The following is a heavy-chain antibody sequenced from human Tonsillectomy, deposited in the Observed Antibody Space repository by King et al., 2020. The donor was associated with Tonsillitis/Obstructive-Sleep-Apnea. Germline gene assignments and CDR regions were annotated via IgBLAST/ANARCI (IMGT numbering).Heavy chain of an antibody. D-gene: IGHD2-15*01. J-gene: IGHJ4*02. CDR1: GFTFSSYA. CDR3: ARDSHSYCSGGSCYPGDFDY. V-gene: IGHV3-30*01. CDR2: ISYDGSNK. Sequence: VQLVESGGGVVQPGRSLRLSCAASGFTFSSYAMHWVRQAPGKGLEWVAVISYDGSNKYHADSVKGRFTISRDNSKNTLYLQMNSLRAEDTAVYYCARDSHSYCSGGSCYPGDFDYWGQGTLVTVSS.